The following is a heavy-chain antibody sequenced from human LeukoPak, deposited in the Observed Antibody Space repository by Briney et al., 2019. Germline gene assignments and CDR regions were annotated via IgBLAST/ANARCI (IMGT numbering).Heavy chain of an antibody. CDR3: ARGGCCTNGVCYSF. Sequence: PSETLSLTCTVSGGSISSYYWSWIRQPPGKGLEWIGYIYYSGSTNYNPSLKSRVTISVDTSKNQFSLKLSSVTAADTAVYYCARGGCCTNGVCYSFWGQGTLVTVSS. CDR2: IYYSGST. V-gene: IGHV4-59*01. D-gene: IGHD2-8*01. J-gene: IGHJ4*02. CDR1: GGSISSYY.